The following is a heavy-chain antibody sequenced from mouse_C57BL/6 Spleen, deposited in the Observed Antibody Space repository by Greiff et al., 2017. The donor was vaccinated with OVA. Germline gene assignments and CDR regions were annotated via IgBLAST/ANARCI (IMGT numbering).Heavy chain of an antibody. CDR2: IYPGSGST. D-gene: IGHD1-1*01. CDR3: ARPLYGRSPYYFDY. CDR1: GYTFTSYW. J-gene: IGHJ2*01. V-gene: IGHV1-55*01. Sequence: VQLQQPGAELVKPGASVKMSCKASGYTFTSYWITWVKQRPGQGLEWIGDIYPGSGSTNYNEKFKSKATLTVDTSSSTAYMQLSSLTSEDSAVYYCARPLYGRSPYYFDYWGQGTTLTVSS.